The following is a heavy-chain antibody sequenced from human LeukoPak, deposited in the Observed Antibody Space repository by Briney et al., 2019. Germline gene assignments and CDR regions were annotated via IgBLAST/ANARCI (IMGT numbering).Heavy chain of an antibody. CDR3: ERHPSCILVTHCSFDN. J-gene: IGHJ1*01. V-gene: IGHV4-39*01. D-gene: IGHD2-21*01. CDR1: GGSISTNDYQ. CDR2: TYYSGNT. Sequence: PSETLSLTCIVSGGSISTNDYQWAWIRQPPGKGLEWFGSTYYSGNTKYNPALQSRVTISVDTSNNRISLTLNSDSVADTAVYYCERHPSCILVTHCSFDNWGQGTLVSVSS.